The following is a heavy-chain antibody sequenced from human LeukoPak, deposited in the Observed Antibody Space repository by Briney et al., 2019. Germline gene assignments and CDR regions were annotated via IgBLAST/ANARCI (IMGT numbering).Heavy chain of an antibody. J-gene: IGHJ5*02. CDR2: IYHSGST. Sequence: PSQTLSLTCAVSGGSISSGGYSWSWIRQPPGKSLEWIGYIYHSGSTYYNPSLKSRVTISVVRSKNQFSLKLSSVTAADTAVYYCARYGSGSFGWFDPWGQGTLVTVSS. V-gene: IGHV4-30-2*01. CDR1: GGSISSGGYS. D-gene: IGHD3-10*01. CDR3: ARYGSGSFGWFDP.